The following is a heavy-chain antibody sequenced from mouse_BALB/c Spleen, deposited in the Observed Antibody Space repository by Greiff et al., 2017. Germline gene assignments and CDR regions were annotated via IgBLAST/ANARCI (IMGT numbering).Heavy chain of an antibody. CDR2: IYPGSGST. CDR3: ARTGSYAMDY. J-gene: IGHJ4*01. Sequence: VQLQESGPELVKPGASVKMSCKASGYTFTDYVISWVKQRTGQGLEWIGEIYPGSGSTYYNEKFKDKATLTVDKSSSTAYMQLSSPTSEDSAVYYCARTGSYAMDYWGQGTSVTVSS. CDR1: GYTFTDYV. V-gene: IGHV1-77*01.